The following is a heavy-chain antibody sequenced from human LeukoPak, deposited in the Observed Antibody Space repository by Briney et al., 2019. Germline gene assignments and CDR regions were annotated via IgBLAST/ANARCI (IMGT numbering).Heavy chain of an antibody. Sequence: GSLRLSCAASGFTVSSNYMSWVRQAPGKGLEWVSVIYSGGTTYYADSVKGRFILSRDNSKNTLYLQMNSLRAEDTAVYYCARWGSGSYHFFDYWGQGTLVTVSS. CDR1: GFTVSSNY. D-gene: IGHD1-26*01. CDR3: ARWGSGSYHFFDY. J-gene: IGHJ4*02. CDR2: IYSGGTT. V-gene: IGHV3-53*01.